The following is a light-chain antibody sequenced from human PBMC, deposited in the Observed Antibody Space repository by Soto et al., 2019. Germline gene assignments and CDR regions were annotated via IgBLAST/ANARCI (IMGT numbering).Light chain of an antibody. CDR1: QSISSNSY. Sequence: EIVLTQSPGTLSVSLGERATLSCRASQSISSNSYVAWYQQKPGQAPRLLIYGASIRATGIPDRFSGSGSGTDFTLTITGLEPEDFAMYYCQQYDSSPPAFTFGPGTKVDLK. J-gene: IGKJ3*01. CDR2: GAS. V-gene: IGKV3-20*01. CDR3: QQYDSSPPAFT.